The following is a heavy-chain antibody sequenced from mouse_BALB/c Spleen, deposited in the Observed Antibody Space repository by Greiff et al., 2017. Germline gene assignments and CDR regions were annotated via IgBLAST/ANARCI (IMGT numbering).Heavy chain of an antibody. Sequence: EVKLMESGGGLVKPGGSLKLSCAASGFTFSSYAMSWVRQSPEKRLEWVAEISSGGSYTYYPDTVTGRFTISRDNAKNTLYLEMSSLRSEDTAMYYCARVDYPNWYFDVWGAGTTVTVAS. CDR2: ISSGGSYT. D-gene: IGHD2-4*01. J-gene: IGHJ1*01. V-gene: IGHV5-9-4*01. CDR3: ARVDYPNWYFDV. CDR1: GFTFSSYA.